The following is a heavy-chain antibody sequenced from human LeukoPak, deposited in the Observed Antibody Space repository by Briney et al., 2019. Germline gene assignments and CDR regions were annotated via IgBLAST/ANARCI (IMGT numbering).Heavy chain of an antibody. Sequence: GGSLRLSCAASGFTFSNYWMNWVRQAPGKGLEWVANIKQDGSEKYYVDSVKGRFTISRDNAKNSLYLQMNSLRAEDTAVYYCARDQITMLRGVTIKDYYYYYMDVWGKGTSVTVSS. V-gene: IGHV3-7*01. CDR1: GFTFSNYW. CDR2: IKQDGSEK. CDR3: ARDQITMLRGVTIKDYYYYYMDV. J-gene: IGHJ6*03. D-gene: IGHD3-10*01.